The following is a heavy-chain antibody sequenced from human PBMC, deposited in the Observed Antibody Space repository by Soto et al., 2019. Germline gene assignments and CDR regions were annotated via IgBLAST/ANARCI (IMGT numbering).Heavy chain of an antibody. Sequence: LRLSCVASGFMFDSYAMNWVRQAPGKGLEWVSYISPGGDRIYYAESLKGRITISRDNARNSLSLQMNILSDEDTAVYYCTKSADSAGWGVDFWGQGTRVTAPQ. CDR2: ISPGGDRI. D-gene: IGHD6-19*01. CDR1: GFMFDSYA. J-gene: IGHJ4*02. CDR3: TKSADSAGWGVDF. V-gene: IGHV3-48*03.